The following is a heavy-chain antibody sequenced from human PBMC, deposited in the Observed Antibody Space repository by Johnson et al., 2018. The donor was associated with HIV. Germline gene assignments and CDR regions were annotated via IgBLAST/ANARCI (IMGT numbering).Heavy chain of an antibody. J-gene: IGHJ3*02. CDR3: ARGGIAAAGDAFDI. V-gene: IGHV3-11*04. Sequence: QVLLVESGGGLVKPGGSLRLSCAASGFTFSDYYMSWIRQAPGKGLEWVACISSSGTTISYADSMKGRFTISRDNAKNSLYLHMNSLRAEDTAVYYCARGGIAAAGDAFDIWGQGTMVTVSS. CDR1: GFTFSDYY. CDR2: ISSSGTTI. D-gene: IGHD6-13*01.